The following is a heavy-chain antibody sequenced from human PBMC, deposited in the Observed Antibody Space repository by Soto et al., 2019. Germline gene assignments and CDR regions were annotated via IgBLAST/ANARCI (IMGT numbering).Heavy chain of an antibody. CDR3: VRDRDWAFDI. CDR1: GYTFSEYS. V-gene: IGHV3-48*02. D-gene: IGHD3-9*01. Sequence: EVHLVESGGGLVQPGGSLRLSCAASGYTFSEYSMNWVRQAPGKGLEWVSYSGTSRKYIFYADSVRGRFTISRDDAKSSLYLQLNSLRDEDTAVYCCVRDRDWAFDIWGQGTMVTVSS. CDR2: SGTSRKYI. J-gene: IGHJ3*02.